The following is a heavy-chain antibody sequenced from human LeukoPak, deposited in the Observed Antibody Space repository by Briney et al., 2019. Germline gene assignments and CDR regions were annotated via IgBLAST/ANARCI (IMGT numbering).Heavy chain of an antibody. CDR1: EFTFRNHA. CDR2: LSNSGANT. J-gene: IGHJ5*02. Sequence: PAGGSLRLSCAASEFTFRNHAMNWVRQAPGKGLEWVSALSNSGANTYYADSVKGRFTVSRDNSKNTLYLQMNSLRAEDAAVYHCAKGGWNSWFDPWGQGTLVSVSS. V-gene: IGHV3-23*01. D-gene: IGHD1-1*01. CDR3: AKGGWNSWFDP.